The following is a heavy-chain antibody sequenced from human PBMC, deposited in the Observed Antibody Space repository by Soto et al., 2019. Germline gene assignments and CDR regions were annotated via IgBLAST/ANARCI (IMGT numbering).Heavy chain of an antibody. CDR1: GFTFSSYS. J-gene: IGHJ5*02. V-gene: IGHV3-21*01. CDR2: ISSSSSYI. Sequence: GGSLRLSCAASGFTFSSYSMNWVRQAPGKGLEWVSSISSSSSYIYYADSVKGRFTISRDNAKNSLYLQMNSLRAEDTAVYYCARDLFYYDSSGSEHWFDPWGQGTLVTVSS. D-gene: IGHD3-22*01. CDR3: ARDLFYYDSSGSEHWFDP.